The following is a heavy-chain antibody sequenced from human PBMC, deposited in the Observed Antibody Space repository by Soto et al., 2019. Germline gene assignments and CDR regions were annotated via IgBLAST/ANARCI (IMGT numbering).Heavy chain of an antibody. J-gene: IGHJ4*02. CDR2: ISSSSSTI. V-gene: IGHV3-48*01. CDR1: GFTFSSYS. D-gene: IGHD2-15*01. Sequence: PGGSLRLSCAASGFTFSSYSMNWVRQAPGKGLEWVSYISSSSSTIYYADSVKGRFTISRDNAKNSLYLQMNSLRAEDTAVYYSASSPQTCSGGSCYVLGYFDYWGQGTLVTVSS. CDR3: ASSPQTCSGGSCYVLGYFDY.